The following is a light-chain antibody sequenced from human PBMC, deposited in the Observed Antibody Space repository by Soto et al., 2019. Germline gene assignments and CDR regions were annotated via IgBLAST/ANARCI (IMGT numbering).Light chain of an antibody. CDR2: DAS. CDR1: QSVSSY. J-gene: IGKJ1*01. V-gene: IGKV3-11*01. CDR3: QQRSNWPGT. Sequence: EIVLTQSPGTLSLPPGERATLSCRASQSVSSYLAWYQQKPGQAPRLLIYDASNRATGIPARFSGSGSGTDFTLTISSLEPEDFAVYYCQQRSNWPGTFGQGTKVDI.